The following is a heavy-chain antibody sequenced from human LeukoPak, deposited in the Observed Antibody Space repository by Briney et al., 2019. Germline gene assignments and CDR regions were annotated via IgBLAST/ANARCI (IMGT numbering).Heavy chain of an antibody. CDR2: MNPNSGNA. V-gene: IGHV1-8*01. CDR1: GYTFTSYD. CDR3: ARVDHSSGWPRSDWFDP. J-gene: IGHJ5*02. Sequence: GASVKVSCKASGYTFTSYDINWVRQATGQGLEWMGWMNPNSGNAGYAQKFQGRVTMTRNTSISTAYMELSSLRSEDTAVYYCARVDHSSGWPRSDWFDPWGQGTLVTVSS. D-gene: IGHD6-19*01.